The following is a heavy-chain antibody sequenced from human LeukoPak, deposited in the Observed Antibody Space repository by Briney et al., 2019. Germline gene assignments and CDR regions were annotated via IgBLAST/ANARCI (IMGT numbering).Heavy chain of an antibody. D-gene: IGHD6-13*01. CDR1: GYTFTNYD. CDR3: ARPSYSSLSFFDY. V-gene: IGHV1-8*01. J-gene: IGHJ4*02. Sequence: ASVKVSCKASGYTFTNYDINWVRQATGQGLEWMGWMNPNSGNTGYAQKFQGRVTMTRNTSISTAYMELSSLRSEDTAVYYRARPSYSSLSFFDYWGQGTLVTVSS. CDR2: MNPNSGNT.